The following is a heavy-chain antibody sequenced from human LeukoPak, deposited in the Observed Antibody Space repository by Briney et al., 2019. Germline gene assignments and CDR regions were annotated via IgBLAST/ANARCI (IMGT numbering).Heavy chain of an antibody. J-gene: IGHJ3*02. CDR2: IYTSGST. CDR3: ARGTYYYDSSGYYLSILGFPTPSTGAFDI. Sequence: PSETLSLTCTVSGGSISSYYWSWIRQPAGKGLEWIGRIYTSGSTNYNPSLKSRVTMSVDTSKNQFSLKLSSVTAADTAVYYCARGTYYYDSSGYYLSILGFPTPSTGAFDIWGQGTMVTVFS. CDR1: GGSISSYY. D-gene: IGHD3-22*01. V-gene: IGHV4-4*07.